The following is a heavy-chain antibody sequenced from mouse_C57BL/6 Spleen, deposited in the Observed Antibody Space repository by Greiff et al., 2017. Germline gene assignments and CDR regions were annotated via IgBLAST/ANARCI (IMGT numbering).Heavy chain of an antibody. D-gene: IGHD1-1*01. CDR1: GFTFSDYG. V-gene: IGHV5-17*01. J-gene: IGHJ1*03. CDR3: ERGFGSSYDYWYFGV. CDR2: ISSGSSTI. Sequence: ESGGGLVKPGGSLKLSCAASGFTFSDYGMHWVRQAPEKGLEWVAYISSGSSTIYYAATVKGRFSISRDTAKNTLFLQMTSLRSEDTAMYYCERGFGSSYDYWYFGVWGTGTTVTVSS.